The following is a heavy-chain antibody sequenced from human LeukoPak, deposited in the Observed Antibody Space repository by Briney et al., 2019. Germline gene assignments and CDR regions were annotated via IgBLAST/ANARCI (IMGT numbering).Heavy chain of an antibody. V-gene: IGHV3-66*01. CDR2: MYRGGRT. CDR1: GFTVSSNY. J-gene: IGHJ5*02. D-gene: IGHD2-8*02. Sequence: GGSLRLSCAASGFTVSSNYISWVRQAPGKGLEWVSFMYRGGRTYYADSVKGRFTMSRDDMKKTVYLQMDSLRAEDTAVYYCASSHCTAGSCNWFDPWGQGTLVTVSP. CDR3: ASSHCTAGSCNWFDP.